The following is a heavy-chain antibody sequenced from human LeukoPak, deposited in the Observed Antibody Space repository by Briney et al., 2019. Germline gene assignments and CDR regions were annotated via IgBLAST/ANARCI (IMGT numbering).Heavy chain of an antibody. D-gene: IGHD1-26*01. Sequence: SVKVSCKASGGTFSSYAISWVRQAPGQGLEWMGGIIPIFGTANYAQKFQGRVTITADESTSTAYMELSSLRSEDTAVYYCARAELLGGIPYYFDYWGQGTLVTVSS. CDR2: IIPIFGTA. J-gene: IGHJ4*02. CDR1: GGTFSSYA. V-gene: IGHV1-69*13. CDR3: ARAELLGGIPYYFDY.